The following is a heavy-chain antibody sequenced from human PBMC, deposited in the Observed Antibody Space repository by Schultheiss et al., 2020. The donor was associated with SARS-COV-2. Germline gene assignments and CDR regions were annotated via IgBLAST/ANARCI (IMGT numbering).Heavy chain of an antibody. J-gene: IGHJ4*02. D-gene: IGHD3-16*02. V-gene: IGHV3-48*04. CDR1: GFTFSSYA. Sequence: GGSLRLSCAASGFTFSSYAMSWVRQAPGKGLEWVSYISSSGSTIYYADSVKGRFTISRDNAKNSLYLQMNSLRAEDTAVYYCARLELSLSAFDYWGQGTLVTVSS. CDR3: ARLELSLSAFDY. CDR2: ISSSGSTI.